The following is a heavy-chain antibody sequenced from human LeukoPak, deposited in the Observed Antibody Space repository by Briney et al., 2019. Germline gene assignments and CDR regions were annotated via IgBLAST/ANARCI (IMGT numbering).Heavy chain of an antibody. CDR2: INPNSGGT. CDR1: EYTFTGYY. Sequence: ASVKVSCKASEYTFTGYYMHWVRQAPGQGLEWMGRINPNSGGTNYAQKFQGRVTMTRDTSISTAYMELSRLRSDDTAVYYCARVSNDYGGIDYWGQGTLVTVSS. V-gene: IGHV1-2*06. CDR3: ARVSNDYGGIDY. J-gene: IGHJ4*02. D-gene: IGHD4-23*01.